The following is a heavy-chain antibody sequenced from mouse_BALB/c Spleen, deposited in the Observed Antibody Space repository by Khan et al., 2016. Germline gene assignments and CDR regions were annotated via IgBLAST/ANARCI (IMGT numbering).Heavy chain of an antibody. Sequence: QVRLQQSGPQLVRPGASVKISCKASGYSFTSYWMHWVKQRPGQGLEWIGMIDPSDSETRLNQKFKDKATLTVDKSSSTAYMQLSSPTSEDSAVYYCARSRDGNYFDYWGQGTTLTVSS. J-gene: IGHJ2*01. CDR2: IDPSDSET. D-gene: IGHD2-1*01. CDR3: ARSRDGNYFDY. V-gene: IGHV1S126*01. CDR1: GYSFTSYW.